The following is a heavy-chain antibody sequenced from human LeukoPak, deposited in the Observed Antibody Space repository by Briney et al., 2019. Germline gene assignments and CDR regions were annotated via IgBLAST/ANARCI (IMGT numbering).Heavy chain of an antibody. CDR2: ISSSSSYI. D-gene: IGHD2-2*01. J-gene: IGHJ4*02. Sequence: PGGSLRLSCAASGFTFSSYAMSWVRQAPGKGLEWVSSISSSSSYIYYADSVKGRFTISRDNAKNSLYLQMNSLRAEDTAVYYCASTCSSTSCSYYWGQGTLVTVSS. V-gene: IGHV3-21*01. CDR3: ASTCSSTSCSYY. CDR1: GFTFSSYA.